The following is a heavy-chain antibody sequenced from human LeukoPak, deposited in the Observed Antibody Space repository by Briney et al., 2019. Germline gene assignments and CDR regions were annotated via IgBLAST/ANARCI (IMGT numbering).Heavy chain of an antibody. D-gene: IGHD3-10*01. CDR2: IYHSGST. V-gene: IGHV4-38-2*01. J-gene: IGHJ4*02. Sequence: PSETLSLTCAVSGYSISSGYYWGWIRQPPGKGLEWIGSIYHSGSTYYNPSLKSRVTISVDTSKNQFSLKLSSVTAADTAVYYCARYGRKLWFGELRVPYWGQGTLVTVSS. CDR1: GYSISSGYY. CDR3: ARYGRKLWFGELRVPY.